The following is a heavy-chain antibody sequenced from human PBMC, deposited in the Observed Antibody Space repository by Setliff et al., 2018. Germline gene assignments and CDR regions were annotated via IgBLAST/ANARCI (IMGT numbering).Heavy chain of an antibody. D-gene: IGHD3-10*01. CDR1: GFAFNTYW. CDR2: ISSDGSHK. J-gene: IGHJ6*03. Sequence: PGGSLRLSCAASGFAFNTYWMHWVRQVPGKGLVWVALISSDGSHKYYTDSVKGRFTISRDNSKNTLFLQMTSLRPEDTAVYYCARNPPTMVRGVIYYYYYMDVWGKGTTVTVSS. V-gene: IGHV3-30-3*01. CDR3: ARNPPTMVRGVIYYYYYMDV.